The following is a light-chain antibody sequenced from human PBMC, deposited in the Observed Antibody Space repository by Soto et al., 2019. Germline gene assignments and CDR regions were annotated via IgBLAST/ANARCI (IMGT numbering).Light chain of an antibody. Sequence: EIVVTQSPATRSVSPGERATLSCRASQSVSGNLAWYQQKPGQAPRLLIYGASTRATGIPARFSGSGSGTEFTLTISSLQSEDFAIYYRQQYNNWPLTFGQGTRLEIE. J-gene: IGKJ5*01. V-gene: IGKV3-15*01. CDR1: QSVSGN. CDR2: GAS. CDR3: QQYNNWPLT.